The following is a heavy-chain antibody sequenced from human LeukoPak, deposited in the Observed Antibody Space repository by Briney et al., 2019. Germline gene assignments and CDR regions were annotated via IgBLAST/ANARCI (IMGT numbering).Heavy chain of an antibody. J-gene: IGHJ3*02. V-gene: IGHV3-7*01. D-gene: IGHD3-10*01. CDR2: IKQDGSEK. Sequence: GGSLRLSCAASGFTFSSYWMSWVRQAPGKGLEWVANIKQDGSEKYYVDSVKGRFTISRNNAKNSLYLQMNSLRAEDTAVYYCARYSLDYYGSGSYYGGGTDAFDIWGQGTMVTVSS. CDR1: GFTFSSYW. CDR3: ARYSLDYYGSGSYYGGGTDAFDI.